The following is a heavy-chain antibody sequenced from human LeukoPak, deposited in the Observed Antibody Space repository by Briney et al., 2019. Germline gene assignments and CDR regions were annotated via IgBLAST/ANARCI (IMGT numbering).Heavy chain of an antibody. D-gene: IGHD3-22*01. CDR2: INNRGAT. J-gene: IGHJ4*02. CDR3: ARHGSVYSSPTRTFDY. Sequence: PSETLSLTCTVSGFSITSGDYYWATLRQPPGKGPVWIGSINNRGATYYNPSRKSRATASVDTSKNQSSLNLSSVPAADTAVYYCARHGSVYSSPTRTFDYWGQGTLVAVSS. CDR1: GFSITSGDYY. V-gene: IGHV4-39*01.